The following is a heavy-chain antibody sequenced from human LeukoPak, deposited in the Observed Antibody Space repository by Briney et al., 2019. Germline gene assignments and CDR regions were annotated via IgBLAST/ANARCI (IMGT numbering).Heavy chain of an antibody. CDR2: IYYSGST. CDR3: ARGAALYYYDSSGYYFDY. J-gene: IGHJ4*02. D-gene: IGHD3-22*01. Sequence: SESLSLTCTVSGGSISSHYWSWVRQPPGKGLEWIGYIYYSGSTNYNSSLKSRVTISVDTSKNQFSLKLSSVTAADTAVYYCARGAALYYYDSSGYYFDYWGQGTLVTVSS. V-gene: IGHV4-59*11. CDR1: GGSISSHY.